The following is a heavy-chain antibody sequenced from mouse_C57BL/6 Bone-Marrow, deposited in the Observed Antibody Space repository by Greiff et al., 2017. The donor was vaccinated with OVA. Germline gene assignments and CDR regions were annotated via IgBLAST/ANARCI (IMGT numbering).Heavy chain of an antibody. D-gene: IGHD1-1*01. CDR2: IYPRDGST. CDR3: ARRGYGSSSWFAY. V-gene: IGHV1-85*01. Sequence: QVQLQQSGPELVKPGASVKLSCKASGYTFTSYDINWVKQRPGQGLAWIGWIYPRDGSTKYNEKFKGKATLTVDTSSSTAYMELHSLTSEDSAVYCCARRGYGSSSWFAYWGQGTLVTVAA. CDR1: GYTFTSYD. J-gene: IGHJ3*01.